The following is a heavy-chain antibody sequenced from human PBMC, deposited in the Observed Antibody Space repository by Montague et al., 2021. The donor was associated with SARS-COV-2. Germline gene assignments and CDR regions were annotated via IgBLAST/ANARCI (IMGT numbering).Heavy chain of an antibody. CDR3: AKDRQLVGDDAFDI. D-gene: IGHD6-13*01. CDR2: ISISDGNT. CDR1: GFTFSSYA. V-gene: IGHV3-23*01. Sequence: SLRLSCPASGFTFSSYAMSWVRQAPGKGLEWVSTISISDGNTYYADSVKGRFTISRDKPKNTLYLQMNSLRAEDTAVYYCAKDRQLVGDDAFDIWGQGTMVTVSS. J-gene: IGHJ3*02.